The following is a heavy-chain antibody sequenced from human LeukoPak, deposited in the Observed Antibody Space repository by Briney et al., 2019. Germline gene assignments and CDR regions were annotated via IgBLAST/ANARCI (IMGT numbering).Heavy chain of an antibody. D-gene: IGHD5-24*01. CDR1: GGTFSSYA. Sequence: SVKVSCKASGGTFSSYAISWVRQAPGQGLEWMGRIIPILGIANYAQKFQGRVTITADKSTSTAYMELSSLRSEDTAVYYCARDQGRDGYNYWGRGTLVTVSS. CDR2: IIPILGIA. J-gene: IGHJ4*02. CDR3: ARDQGRDGYNY. V-gene: IGHV1-69*04.